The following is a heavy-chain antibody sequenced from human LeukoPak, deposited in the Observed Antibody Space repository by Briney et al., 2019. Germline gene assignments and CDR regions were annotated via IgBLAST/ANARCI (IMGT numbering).Heavy chain of an antibody. V-gene: IGHV1-8*03. Sequence: GASVKVSCKASGYTFTSYDINWVRQATGQGLEWMGWMNPNSGNTGYAQKFQGRVTITRNTSISTAYMELSSLRSEDTAVYYCARVCSSTSCYNDAFDIWGQGTMVTVSP. D-gene: IGHD2-2*02. CDR2: MNPNSGNT. J-gene: IGHJ3*02. CDR1: GYTFTSYD. CDR3: ARVCSSTSCYNDAFDI.